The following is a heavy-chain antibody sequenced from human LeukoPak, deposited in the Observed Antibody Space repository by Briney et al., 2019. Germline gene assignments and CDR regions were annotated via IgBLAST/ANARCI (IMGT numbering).Heavy chain of an antibody. CDR3: ARLTQSTVANSRGYYYYYYMDV. Sequence: NPSETLSLTCAVYGGSFSGYYWSWIRQPPGKGLEWIGEINHSGSTNYNPSLKSRVTISVDTSKNQFSLKLSSVTAADTAVYYCARLTQSTVANSRGYYYYYYMDVWGKGTTVTISS. CDR2: INHSGST. V-gene: IGHV4-34*01. J-gene: IGHJ6*03. CDR1: GGSFSGYY. D-gene: IGHD4-23*01.